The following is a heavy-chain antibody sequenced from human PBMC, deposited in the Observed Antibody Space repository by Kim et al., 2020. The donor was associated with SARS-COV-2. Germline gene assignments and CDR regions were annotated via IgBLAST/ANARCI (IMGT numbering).Heavy chain of an antibody. CDR2: INHSGST. D-gene: IGHD6-13*01. Sequence: SETLSLTCAVYGGSFSGYYWSWIRQPPGKGLEWIGEINHSGSTNYNPSLKSRVTISVDTSKNQFSLKLSSVTAADTAVYYCARSRYSSSWYGKRGENWFDHWGQGTQVTVSS. J-gene: IGHJ5*02. CDR3: ARSRYSSSWYGKRGENWFDH. CDR1: GGSFSGYY. V-gene: IGHV4-34*01.